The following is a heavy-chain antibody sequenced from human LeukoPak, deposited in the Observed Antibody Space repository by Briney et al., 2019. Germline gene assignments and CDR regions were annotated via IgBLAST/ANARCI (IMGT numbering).Heavy chain of an antibody. CDR2: ISSSSSTI. CDR1: GFTFNSYS. V-gene: IGHV3-48*01. J-gene: IGHJ3*02. CDR3: ARGGGSYYVVHDAFDI. Sequence: GGSLRLSCAASGFTFNSYSMNWVRQAPGKGLEWVSYISSSSSTIYYADSVKGRFTISRDNAKNSLYLQMNSLRAEDTAVYYCARGGGSYYVVHDAFDIWGQGTMVTVSS. D-gene: IGHD1-26*01.